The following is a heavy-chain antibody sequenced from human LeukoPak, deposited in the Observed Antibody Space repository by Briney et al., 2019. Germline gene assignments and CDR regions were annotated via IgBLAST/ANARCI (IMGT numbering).Heavy chain of an antibody. D-gene: IGHD3-10*01. Sequence: GGSLRLSCAASGFTFYDYAMHWVGPAPGKGLEWVSGISWNSGSICYADSVKGRFTISRDNAKNSLYLQMNSLRAEDMALYYCAEDVGYYYGSGIYLDYWGQGTLVTVSS. CDR3: AEDVGYYYGSGIYLDY. CDR2: ISWNSGSI. V-gene: IGHV3-9*03. J-gene: IGHJ4*02. CDR1: GFTFYDYA.